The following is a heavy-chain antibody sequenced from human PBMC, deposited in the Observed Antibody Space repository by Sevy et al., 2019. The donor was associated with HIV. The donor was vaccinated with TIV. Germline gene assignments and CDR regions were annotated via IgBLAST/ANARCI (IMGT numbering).Heavy chain of an antibody. Sequence: GGSLRLSCAASGFTFSNAWMSWVRQAPGKGLEWVGRIKSKTDGGTTDYAAPVKGRFTISRDDSKNTLCLQMNSLKTEDTAVYYCTTGPITMVRGVLTDFDYWGQGTLVTVSS. D-gene: IGHD3-10*01. CDR2: IKSKTDGGTT. CDR1: GFTFSNAW. J-gene: IGHJ4*02. V-gene: IGHV3-15*01. CDR3: TTGPITMVRGVLTDFDY.